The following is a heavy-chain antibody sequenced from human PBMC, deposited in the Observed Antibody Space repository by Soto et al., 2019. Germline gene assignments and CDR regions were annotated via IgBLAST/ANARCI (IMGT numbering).Heavy chain of an antibody. J-gene: IGHJ6*02. CDR3: ASSSIAAAGYYYYYYGMDV. D-gene: IGHD6-13*01. V-gene: IGHV1-8*01. CDR2: MNPNSGNT. CDR1: GYTFTSYD. Sequence: QVPLVQSGAEVKKPGASVKVSCKASGYTFTSYDINWVRQATGQGLEWMGWMNPNSGNTGYAQKFQGRVTMTRNTAISTAYMELSSLRSEDTAVYYCASSSIAAAGYYYYYYGMDVWGQGTTVTVSS.